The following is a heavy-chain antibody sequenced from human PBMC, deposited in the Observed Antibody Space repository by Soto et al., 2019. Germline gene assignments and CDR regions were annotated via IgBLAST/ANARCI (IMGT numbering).Heavy chain of an antibody. CDR3: ARGSEAWFDP. Sequence: PSETLSLTCTVSGDSISSYFWSWIRQPPGKGLEWIGYVYSTEITNYNPSLKSRVAMSIDTSKNQFSLKVRSVTAADTAVYYCARGSEAWFDPCGQGTLVTLS. J-gene: IGHJ5*02. CDR2: VYSTEIT. V-gene: IGHV4-59*01. CDR1: GDSISSYF.